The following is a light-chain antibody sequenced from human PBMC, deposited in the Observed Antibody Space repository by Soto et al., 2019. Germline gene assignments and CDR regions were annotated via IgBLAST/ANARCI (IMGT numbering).Light chain of an antibody. V-gene: IGKV1-33*01. CDR1: QDIRKN. J-gene: IGKJ4*01. CDR3: QQYTGLIT. Sequence: DIQMTQSPSSLSASVGDRVTITCQASQDIRKNLNWYQQKPGTAPKLLIYGVSNLETGVPSRFSGSGSGTDFTLTITSLQPEDISTYYCQQYTGLITFGGGTKVEMK. CDR2: GVS.